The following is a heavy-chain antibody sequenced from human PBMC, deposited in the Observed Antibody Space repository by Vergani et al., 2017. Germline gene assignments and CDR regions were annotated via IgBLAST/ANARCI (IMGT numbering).Heavy chain of an antibody. Sequence: EVQLLESGGGLIQPGGSLRLSCVASGFSSRSYAMNWVRQAPGQGPEWVAAISGSGDSTYYADSMKGRFTISRDNSKNTLYLQMNGLRADDTAIYYCSKDIDEWLPYYNGMDVWGQGTTVTVSS. V-gene: IGHV3-23*01. J-gene: IGHJ6*02. CDR1: GFSSRSYA. D-gene: IGHD6-19*01. CDR3: SKDIDEWLPYYNGMDV. CDR2: ISGSGDST.